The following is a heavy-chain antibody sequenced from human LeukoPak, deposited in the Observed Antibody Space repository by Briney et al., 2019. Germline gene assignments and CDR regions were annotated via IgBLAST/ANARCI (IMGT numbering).Heavy chain of an antibody. CDR3: ARDQARLDY. CDR1: GDTVTSNSVA. J-gene: IGHJ4*02. CDR2: TYYRSKWYN. V-gene: IGHV6-1*01. Sequence: SQTLSLTCAISGDTVTSNSVAWNWIRQSPSRGLEWLGRTYYRSKWYNDYAVSVKSRINIKPDTSKNQFSLQLNSVTPEDTAVYYCARDQARLDYWGQGTLVTVSS.